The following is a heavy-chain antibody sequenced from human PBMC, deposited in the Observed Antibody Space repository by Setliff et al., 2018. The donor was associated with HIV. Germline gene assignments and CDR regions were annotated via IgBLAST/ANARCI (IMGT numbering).Heavy chain of an antibody. Sequence: SETLSLTCAVYGGSFSGYSWNWVRQPPAKGLEWIGEINQSETTNYNPSFKRRASISIDTSKNQFSLSLTSVTASDTAVYYCVRVAATLHWYFDVWGRGTLVTVSS. J-gene: IGHJ2*01. V-gene: IGHV4-34*01. D-gene: IGHD6-25*01. CDR2: INQSETT. CDR1: GGSFSGYS. CDR3: VRVAATLHWYFDV.